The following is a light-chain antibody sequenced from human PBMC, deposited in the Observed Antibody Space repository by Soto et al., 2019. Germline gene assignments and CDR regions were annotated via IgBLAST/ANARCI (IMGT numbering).Light chain of an antibody. CDR3: QQYNNWPLT. Sequence: ETVMTQSPATLSVSPGERATLSCRAGQSISNNLAWYQQNPGQAPRLLIYGATTRATGIPSRFSGSGSGTEYTLTISILQSEDFAVYYCQQYNNWPLTFGGGTKVEIK. CDR1: QSISNN. V-gene: IGKV3-15*01. J-gene: IGKJ4*01. CDR2: GAT.